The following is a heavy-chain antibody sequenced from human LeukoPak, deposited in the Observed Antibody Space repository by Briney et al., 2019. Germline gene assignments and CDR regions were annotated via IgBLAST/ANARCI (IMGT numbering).Heavy chain of an antibody. J-gene: IGHJ5*02. CDR3: AKDNSPGWFGP. CDR2: ISTDGSTT. CDR1: GLTLNHYW. V-gene: IGHV3-74*01. Sequence: QPGGPLTLFCAACGLTLNHYWMQWLRQGPEKGLALVARISTDGSTTSYADAVKGRFTISRDNAKNTVYLQMNSLRAEDTAVYYCAKDNSPGWFGPWGQGTLVTVSS. D-gene: IGHD4-11*01.